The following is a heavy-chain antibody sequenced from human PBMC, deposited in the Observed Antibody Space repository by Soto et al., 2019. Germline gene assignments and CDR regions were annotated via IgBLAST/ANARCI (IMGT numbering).Heavy chain of an antibody. CDR3: ARDRRTKGYCSSSSCYASDS. J-gene: IGHJ4*02. CDR2: ISRRSVYI. Sequence: EVQLVGSGGGLVKPGGSLRLSCAGSEFPFSDYTMTWVRQDPGKGLEWVSSISRRSVYIYYADSVKGRFTISRDNAKNSLSLLMNSLKAEDTAVYYCARDRRTKGYCSSSSCYASDSWGQGTLVTVSS. D-gene: IGHD2-2*01. V-gene: IGHV3-21*02. CDR1: EFPFSDYT.